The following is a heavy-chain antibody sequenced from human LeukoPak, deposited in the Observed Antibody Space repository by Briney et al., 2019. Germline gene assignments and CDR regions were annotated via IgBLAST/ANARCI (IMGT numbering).Heavy chain of an antibody. J-gene: IGHJ4*02. CDR1: GLSFSAYW. Sequence: GGSLRLSCAASGLSFSAYWGNWVRQAPGKGLEWVAIIKKDGTDKKYVDSVKGRFTISRDNTENSLYLQMNSLRAEDTAVYYCVGGIGWLPDYWGQGTLVTVSS. D-gene: IGHD6-19*01. CDR3: VGGIGWLPDY. CDR2: IKKDGTDK. V-gene: IGHV3-7*01.